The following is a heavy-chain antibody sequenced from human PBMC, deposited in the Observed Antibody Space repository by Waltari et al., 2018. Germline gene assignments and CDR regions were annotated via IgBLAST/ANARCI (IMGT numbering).Heavy chain of an antibody. Sequence: QVQLVQSGAEVKKPGASVKVSCKASGYTFTSYYMHWVRQAPGQGLEWMGIINPSGGSTSLDEKFPGKDTKSRETSTSNVYMGLSKLRTDEKAVYYRERARGQAPQHFDYWGQGTLVTVSS. V-gene: IGHV1-46*01. CDR2: INPSGGST. CDR3: ERARGQAPQHFDY. CDR1: GYTFTSYY. J-gene: IGHJ4*02.